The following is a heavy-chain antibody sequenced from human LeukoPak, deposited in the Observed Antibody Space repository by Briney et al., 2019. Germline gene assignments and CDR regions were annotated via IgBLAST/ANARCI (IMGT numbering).Heavy chain of an antibody. J-gene: IGHJ6*02. Sequence: KSSETLSLTCAVYGGSFSGYYWSWIRQPPGKGLEWIGEINHSGSTNYNPSLKSRVTISVNTSKNQFSLKLSSVTAADTAVYYCARECYCSSTSCYDYYYYGMDVWGQGTTVTVSS. CDR3: ARECYCSSTSCYDYYYYGMDV. V-gene: IGHV4-34*01. CDR2: INHSGST. CDR1: GGSFSGYY. D-gene: IGHD2-2*01.